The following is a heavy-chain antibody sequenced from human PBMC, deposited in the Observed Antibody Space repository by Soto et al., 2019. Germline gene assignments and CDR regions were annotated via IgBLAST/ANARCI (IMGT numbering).Heavy chain of an antibody. CDR1: GFTFSSYA. Sequence: EVQLLESGGGLVQPGGSLRLSCAASGFTFSSYAMSWVRQPPGKGLEWVSAISGRGGSTYYADSVKGRFTNSRDNSKNTLYLQMNSLRAEDTAVYYCAKRGAAVVVAATPYWGQGTLVTVSS. D-gene: IGHD2-15*01. J-gene: IGHJ4*02. CDR3: AKRGAAVVVAATPY. CDR2: ISGRGGST. V-gene: IGHV3-23*01.